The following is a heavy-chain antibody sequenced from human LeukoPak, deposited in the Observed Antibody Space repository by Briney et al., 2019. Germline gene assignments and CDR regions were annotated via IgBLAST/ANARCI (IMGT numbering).Heavy chain of an antibody. D-gene: IGHD1-26*01. Sequence: SGPALVKPTQTLTLTCTFSGFSLNTSGMRVSWIRQPPGKALEWLARIDWDDDEFYSTSLKTRLTISKDTSKNQVVLTMTNMDPVDTATYYCARMVESRSSYDAFDIWGQGTVVTVSS. CDR3: ARMVESRSSYDAFDI. V-gene: IGHV2-70*04. CDR1: GFSLNTSGMR. CDR2: IDWDDDE. J-gene: IGHJ3*02.